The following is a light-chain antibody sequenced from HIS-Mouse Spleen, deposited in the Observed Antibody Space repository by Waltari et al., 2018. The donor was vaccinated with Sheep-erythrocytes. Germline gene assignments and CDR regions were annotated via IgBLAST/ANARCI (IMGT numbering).Light chain of an antibody. Sequence: QSALTQPRSVSGSPGQSVTISCTGTSSDVGGYNYVSWYQQHPGKSPKLMIYDVSKRPSGVLGHLSGSKSGNTASLTISGLQAEDEADYYCCSYAGSYNHVFATGTKVTVL. CDR3: CSYAGSYNHV. J-gene: IGLJ1*01. CDR1: SSDVGGYNY. V-gene: IGLV2-11*01. CDR2: DVS.